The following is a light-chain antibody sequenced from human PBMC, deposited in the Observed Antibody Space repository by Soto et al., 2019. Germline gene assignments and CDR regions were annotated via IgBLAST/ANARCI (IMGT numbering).Light chain of an antibody. J-gene: IGKJ4*01. CDR2: DAS. Sequence: IQLTQSPSSLSASVGDRVTITCRASQGISNALAWYQQKPGKSPQLLIDDASVLENGVPPRISGSGGVTDFSLIIDSLQPGDFATYYCQQFHNYPVSFGGGTKVEIK. CDR3: QQFHNYPVS. V-gene: IGKV1D-13*01. CDR1: QGISNA.